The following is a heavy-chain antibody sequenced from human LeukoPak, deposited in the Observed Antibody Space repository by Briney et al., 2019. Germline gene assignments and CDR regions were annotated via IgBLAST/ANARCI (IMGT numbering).Heavy chain of an antibody. Sequence: PGGSLRLSRAASGFTFSTYTMNWARQGPGQGLEWVASIVTIRIYIYNAASLSGRVTLSRDNAKNSLYLQMYSLRPPDTRLYFSARVGGNIVTTAEGYIDYGGQGTLVTVSS. V-gene: IGHV3-21*01. CDR1: GFTFSTYT. D-gene: IGHD5-12*01. CDR3: ARVGGNIVTTAEGYIDY. J-gene: IGHJ4*02. CDR2: IVTIRIYI.